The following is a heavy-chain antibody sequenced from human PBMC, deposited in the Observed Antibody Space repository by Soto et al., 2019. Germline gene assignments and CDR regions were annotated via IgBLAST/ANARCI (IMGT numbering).Heavy chain of an antibody. CDR2: IYYGGSS. CDR3: ARVRREYDNSGPVDY. D-gene: IGHD3-22*01. Sequence: QLQLQESGSGLVKPSQTLSLTCAVSGGSISSGDYSWNWIRQPPGKGLEWIGYIYYGGSSYYNPSLQCRVTMSLDRSRNQFSQTLNSVTAADTAVYYCARVRREYDNSGPVDYWGQGSLVTVSS. V-gene: IGHV4-30-2*01. CDR1: GGSISSGDYS. J-gene: IGHJ4*02.